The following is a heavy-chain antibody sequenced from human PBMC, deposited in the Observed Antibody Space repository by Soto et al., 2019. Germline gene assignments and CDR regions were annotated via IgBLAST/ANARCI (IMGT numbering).Heavy chain of an antibody. CDR2: IYYSGST. CDR1: GDSISISSHD. CDR3: ARGYCSSTSCYATKYNWFDP. V-gene: IGHV4-39*07. D-gene: IGHD2-2*01. Sequence: SGTLSITCTVSGDSISISSHDWAWIRQPPGKGLEWIANIYYSGSTYYNPSLKSRLTISLDRSKNQVSLNLTSATTADTAFYYCARGYCSSTSCYATKYNWFDPWGPGTLVTV. J-gene: IGHJ5*02.